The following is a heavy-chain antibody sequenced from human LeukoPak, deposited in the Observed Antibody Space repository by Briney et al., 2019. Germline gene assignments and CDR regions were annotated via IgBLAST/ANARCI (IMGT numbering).Heavy chain of an antibody. CDR2: ISSSGSTI. Sequence: GGSLRLSCAASGFTFSDYYMSWIRQAPGKGLEWVSYISSSGSTIYYADSVKGRFTISRDNAKNSLYLQMNSLRAEDTAVYYCAAGIHYYGSGSYYRPFDPWGQGTLVTVSS. CDR3: AAGIHYYGSGSYYRPFDP. D-gene: IGHD3-10*01. V-gene: IGHV3-11*01. CDR1: GFTFSDYY. J-gene: IGHJ5*02.